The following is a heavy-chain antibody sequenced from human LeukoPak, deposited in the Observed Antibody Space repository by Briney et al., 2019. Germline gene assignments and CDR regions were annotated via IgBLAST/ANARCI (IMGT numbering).Heavy chain of an antibody. CDR1: GFSFSIYW. J-gene: IGHJ4*02. CDR3: ARDGDYDWNYRSGFDY. Sequence: GGSLRLSCAASGFSFSIYWMSWVRQPPGKGLEWVGNIKKDGSDKYYMDSVKGRFTISRDNAKNSLYLQMNSLTAEDTAVYYCARDGDYDWNYRSGFDYWGQGTLVTVSS. V-gene: IGHV3-7*01. D-gene: IGHD1-7*01. CDR2: IKKDGSDK.